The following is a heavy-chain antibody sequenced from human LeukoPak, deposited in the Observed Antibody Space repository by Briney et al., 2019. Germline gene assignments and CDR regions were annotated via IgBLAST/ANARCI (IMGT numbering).Heavy chain of an antibody. Sequence: PSETLSLTCAVYGGSFSGYYWSWIRQPPGKGLEWIGEINHSGSTNYNPSLKSRVTISVDTSKNQFSLKLSSVTAADTAVYYCASRALMLPYYYYGMDVWGQGTTVTVSS. J-gene: IGHJ6*02. V-gene: IGHV4-34*01. CDR1: GGSFSGYY. CDR2: INHSGST. CDR3: ASRALMLPYYYYGMDV. D-gene: IGHD2-15*01.